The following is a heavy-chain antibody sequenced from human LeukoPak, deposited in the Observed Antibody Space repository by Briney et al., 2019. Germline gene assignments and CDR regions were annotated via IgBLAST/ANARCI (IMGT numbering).Heavy chain of an antibody. V-gene: IGHV1-18*04. CDR2: ISAYNGNT. J-gene: IGHJ6*02. D-gene: IGHD1-1*01. CDR1: GYTFTGYY. Sequence: VASVKVSCKASGYTFTGYYMHWVRQAPGQGLEWMGWISAYNGNTNYAQKLQGRGTMTTDTSTSTAYMELRSLRSDDTAVYYCARDFMLERRPDYYYGMDVWGQGTTVTVSS. CDR3: ARDFMLERRPDYYYGMDV.